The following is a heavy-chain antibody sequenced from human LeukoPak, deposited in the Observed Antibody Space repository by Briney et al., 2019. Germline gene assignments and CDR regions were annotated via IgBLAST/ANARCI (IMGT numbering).Heavy chain of an antibody. D-gene: IGHD6-6*01. CDR1: GFSLGSYS. J-gene: IGHJ4*02. V-gene: IGHV3-48*04. CDR3: ARGSSSGRGALDY. CDR2: VSSGSSTI. Sequence: GGSLRLSCAASGFSLGSYSMNWVRQAPGKGLDWVSYVSSGSSTIYYADSVKGGFTISRDNAKNSLYLQMNSLRAEDTAVYYCARGSSSGRGALDYWGQGTLVTVSS.